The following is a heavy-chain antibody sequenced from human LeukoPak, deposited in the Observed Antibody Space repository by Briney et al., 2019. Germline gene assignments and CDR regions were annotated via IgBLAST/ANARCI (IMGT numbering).Heavy chain of an antibody. Sequence: GGSLRLSCAASGFTFDDYGMSWVRQAPGKGLEWVSGIRNGGSTGYADSVKGRFTISRDNSKNTLYLQMNSLRAEDTAVYYCAKGDYYDSSGSLDYWGQGTLVTVSS. J-gene: IGHJ4*02. V-gene: IGHV3-20*04. D-gene: IGHD3-22*01. CDR2: IRNGGST. CDR3: AKGDYYDSSGSLDY. CDR1: GFTFDDYG.